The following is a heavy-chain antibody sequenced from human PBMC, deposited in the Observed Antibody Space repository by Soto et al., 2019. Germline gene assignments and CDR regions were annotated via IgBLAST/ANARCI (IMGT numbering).Heavy chain of an antibody. V-gene: IGHV1-24*01. CDR2: FDPEDGET. CDR3: ACYETPAAHKHYYYYGMDV. Sequence: VQLVQSGAEVKKPGASVKVSCKVSGYTLTELSMHWVRQAPGKGLEWMGGFDPEDGETIYAQKFQGRVTMTEDTSTDTAYMELSSLRSEDTAVYYCACYETPAAHKHYYYYGMDVWGQGTTVTVSS. D-gene: IGHD2-2*01. CDR1: GYTLTELS. J-gene: IGHJ6*02.